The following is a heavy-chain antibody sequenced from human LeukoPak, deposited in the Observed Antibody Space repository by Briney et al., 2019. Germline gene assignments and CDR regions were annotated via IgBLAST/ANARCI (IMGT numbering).Heavy chain of an antibody. CDR3: ARDASRGWDN. J-gene: IGHJ4*02. CDR2: IKDNGRGE. V-gene: IGHV3-7*01. Sequence: GGSLRLSCSASGFTFSASWMTWIRQAPGKGLEWVANIKDNGRGEYYVDSVKGRFTVSRDNAKNSVYLHMKTHRAEDTAANYCARDASRGWDNWGQGTMVTVSS. D-gene: IGHD6-19*01. CDR1: GFTFSASW.